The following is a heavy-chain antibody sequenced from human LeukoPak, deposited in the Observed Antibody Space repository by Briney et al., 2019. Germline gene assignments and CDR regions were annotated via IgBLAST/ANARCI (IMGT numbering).Heavy chain of an antibody. CDR1: GYTFTSYA. CDR2: INAGNGNT. J-gene: IGHJ4*02. V-gene: IGHV1-3*01. Sequence: ASVKVSCKASGYTFTSYAMHWVRQAPGQRLEWMGWINAGNGNTKYSQEFQGRVTITRDTSASTAYMELSRLRSDDTAVYYCAREGVSGAYSSFLYYFDYWGQGTLVTVSS. D-gene: IGHD6-6*01. CDR3: AREGVSGAYSSFLYYFDY.